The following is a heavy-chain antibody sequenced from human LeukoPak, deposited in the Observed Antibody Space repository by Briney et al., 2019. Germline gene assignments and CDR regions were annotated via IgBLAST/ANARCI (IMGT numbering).Heavy chain of an antibody. CDR3: ARVGDGYNPYYYYYYMDV. CDR2: VNHSGST. V-gene: IGHV4-34*01. J-gene: IGHJ6*03. Sequence: SETLSLTCAVYGGSFSGYYWSWIRQPPGKGLEWIGEVNHSGSTNYNPSLKSRVIISVDTSKNQFSLKLSSVTAADTAVYYCARVGDGYNPYYYYYYMDVWGKGTTVTISS. D-gene: IGHD5-24*01. CDR1: GGSFSGYY.